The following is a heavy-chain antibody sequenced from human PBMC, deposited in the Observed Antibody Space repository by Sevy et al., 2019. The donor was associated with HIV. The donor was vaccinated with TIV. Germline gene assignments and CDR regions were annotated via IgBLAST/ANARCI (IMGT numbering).Heavy chain of an antibody. V-gene: IGHV3-30*18. D-gene: IGHD1-26*01. CDR3: AKMQGGSYNYYGMDV. Sequence: GGSLRLSCAASGFIFSTYGIHWVRQAPGNGLEWVAVISYDGSEKYYADSVRGRFTISRANSKNTLYLQMNSLRVEDTAIYYCAKMQGGSYNYYGMDVWGQGTTVTVSS. J-gene: IGHJ6*02. CDR1: GFIFSTYG. CDR2: ISYDGSEK.